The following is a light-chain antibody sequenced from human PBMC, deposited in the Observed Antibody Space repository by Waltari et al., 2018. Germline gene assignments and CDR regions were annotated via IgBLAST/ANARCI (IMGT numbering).Light chain of an antibody. J-gene: IGKJ4*01. V-gene: IGKV3-20*01. Sequence: ELVLTQSPGTLSLSPAERATLSCRASQTFSSSYLAWYQQKPGQAPRLLIYGASTRAAGCPVRFRGSGSGTDFTLTISRLEPEDFAVYYCQHYGTSPPLTFGGGTKVEIK. CDR2: GAS. CDR3: QHYGTSPPLT. CDR1: QTFSSSY.